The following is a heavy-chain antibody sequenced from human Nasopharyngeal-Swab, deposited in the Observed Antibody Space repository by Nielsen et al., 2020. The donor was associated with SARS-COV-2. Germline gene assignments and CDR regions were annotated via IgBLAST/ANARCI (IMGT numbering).Heavy chain of an antibody. CDR3: ARTGGTHYDILTGYDYYYYYMDV. CDR2: IYPGDSDT. V-gene: IGHV5-51*01. D-gene: IGHD3-9*01. CDR1: GYSFTSYW. Sequence: GGSLRLSCKGSGYSFTSYWIGWVRQVPGKGLEWMGIIYPGDSDTRYSPSFQGQVTISADKSISTAYLQWSSLKASDTAMYYCARTGGTHYDILTGYDYYYYYMDVWGKGTTVTVSS. J-gene: IGHJ6*03.